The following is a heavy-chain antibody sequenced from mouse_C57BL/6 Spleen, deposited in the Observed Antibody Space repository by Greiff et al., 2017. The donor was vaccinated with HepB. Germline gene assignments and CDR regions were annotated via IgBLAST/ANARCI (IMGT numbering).Heavy chain of an antibody. D-gene: IGHD2-4*01. CDR1: GYTFTDYY. Sequence: VQLKQSGPELVKPGASVKISCKASGYTFTDYYMNWVKQSHGKSLEWIGDINPNNGGTSYNQKFKGKATLTVDKSSSTAYMELRSLTSEDSAVYYCARGKYDYGEDYWGQGTTLTVSS. J-gene: IGHJ2*01. CDR2: INPNNGGT. V-gene: IGHV1-26*01. CDR3: ARGKYDYGEDY.